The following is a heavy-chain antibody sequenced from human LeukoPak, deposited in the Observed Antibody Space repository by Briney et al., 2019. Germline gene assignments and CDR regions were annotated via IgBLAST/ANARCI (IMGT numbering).Heavy chain of an antibody. D-gene: IGHD2-8*02. Sequence: GGSLRLSCAASGFTFSSYDMHWVRQATGKGLEWVSAIGTAGDTYYPGSVKGRFTISRENAKNSLYLQMNSLRAGDTAVYYCARSPLTSGYFDYWGQGTPVTVSS. CDR3: ARSPLTSGYFDY. CDR2: IGTAGDT. V-gene: IGHV3-13*01. J-gene: IGHJ4*02. CDR1: GFTFSSYD.